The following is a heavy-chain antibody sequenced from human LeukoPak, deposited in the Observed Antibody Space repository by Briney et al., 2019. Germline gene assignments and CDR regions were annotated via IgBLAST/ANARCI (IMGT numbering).Heavy chain of an antibody. V-gene: IGHV4-4*07. Sequence: GSLRLSCAASGFTFSSYAMSWIRRPAGKGLEWIGRIYTSGSATYNPSLKSRVTMSLDTSKKQFSLKMSSVTAADTAIYYCARVRPDDYGDPFDYWGQGTLVTVSS. CDR2: IYTSGSA. CDR3: ARVRPDDYGDPFDY. J-gene: IGHJ4*02. CDR1: GFTFSSYA. D-gene: IGHD4-17*01.